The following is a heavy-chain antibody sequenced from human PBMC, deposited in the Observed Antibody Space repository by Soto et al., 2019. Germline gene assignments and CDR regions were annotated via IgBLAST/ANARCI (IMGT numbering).Heavy chain of an antibody. CDR1: GYSFSTYW. D-gene: IGHD3-10*01. J-gene: IGHJ3*02. CDR3: ARLVRGVLIIGGFDI. CDR2: IHPGDSDI. V-gene: IGHV5-51*01. Sequence: PGESLKISCKASGYSFSTYWIAWVRQKPGKGLEWMGIIHPGDSDIRYSPSFQGQVTISADNSITTAYLQWSSLKASDTAMYYCARLVRGVLIIGGFDIWGQGTMVTVSS.